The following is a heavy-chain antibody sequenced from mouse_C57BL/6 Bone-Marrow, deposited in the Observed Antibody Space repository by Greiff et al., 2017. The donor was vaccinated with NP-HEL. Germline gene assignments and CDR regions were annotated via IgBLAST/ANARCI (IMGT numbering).Heavy chain of an antibody. CDR2: ISSGGSYT. CDR1: GFTFSSYG. J-gene: IGHJ2*01. Sequence: EVMLVESGGDLVKPGGSLKLSCAASGFTFSSYGMSWVRQTPDKRLEWVATISSGGSYTYYPDSVKGRFTISRDNAKNTLYLQMSSLKSEDTAMYYWARQGGRGGYYFDYWGQGTTLTVSS. D-gene: IGHD3-3*01. CDR3: ARQGGRGGYYFDY. V-gene: IGHV5-6*02.